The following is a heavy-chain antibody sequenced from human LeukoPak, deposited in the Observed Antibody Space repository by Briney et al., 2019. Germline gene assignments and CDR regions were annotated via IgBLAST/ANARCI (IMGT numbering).Heavy chain of an antibody. V-gene: IGHV3-11*01. CDR2: ISSSGSTI. Sequence: GGSLRLSCAASGFTFSDYYMSWIRRAPGKGLEWVSYISSSGSTIYYADSVKGRFTISRDNAKNSLYLQMNSLRAEDTAVYYCARRTIAAAGTGRAFDIWGQGTMVTVSS. CDR3: ARRTIAAAGTGRAFDI. D-gene: IGHD6-13*01. CDR1: GFTFSDYY. J-gene: IGHJ3*02.